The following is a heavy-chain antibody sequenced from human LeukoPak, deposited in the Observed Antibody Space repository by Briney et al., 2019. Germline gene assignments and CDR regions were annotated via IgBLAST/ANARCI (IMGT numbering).Heavy chain of an antibody. Sequence: SETLSLTCTVSGVPISSYYWSWIRQPPGKGLEWIGYIYYSGSTNYNPSLKSRVTISVDTSKNQFSLKLSSVTAADTAVYYCARGSVVPAAIFGYWGQGTLVTVSS. D-gene: IGHD2-2*01. V-gene: IGHV4-59*01. CDR3: ARGSVVPAAIFGY. J-gene: IGHJ4*02. CDR2: IYYSGST. CDR1: GVPISSYY.